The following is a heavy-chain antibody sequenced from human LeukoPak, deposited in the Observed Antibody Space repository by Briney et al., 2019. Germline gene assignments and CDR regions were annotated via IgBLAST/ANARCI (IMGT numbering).Heavy chain of an antibody. CDR2: IVGSGGST. Sequence: PGASLRLSCAASGFTLSNYAMSWVRQAPGKGLEWVSAIVGSGGSTYYADSVKGRFSISRDNPKNTLYLQMNSLRAEDTAVYYCAKWGDYDILTGYYDSDYWGQGTLVTVSS. D-gene: IGHD3-9*01. V-gene: IGHV3-23*01. CDR1: GFTLSNYA. CDR3: AKWGDYDILTGYYDSDY. J-gene: IGHJ4*02.